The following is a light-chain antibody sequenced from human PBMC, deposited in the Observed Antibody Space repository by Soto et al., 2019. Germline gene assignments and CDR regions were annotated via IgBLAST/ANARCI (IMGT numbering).Light chain of an antibody. V-gene: IGKV4-1*01. CDR1: QRLLYSANNKNF. J-gene: IGKJ5*01. CDR3: QQDYRSRAII. CDR2: WAS. Sequence: DLWMTQAPDSLAVSLGVRATITCKSSQRLLYSANNKNFIAWYQQKPGQRPRLLFYWASTRHSGVPDRFSGSGSGTDFTLSFSSGQAEHVAVYYCQQDYRSRAIIFGQVTRLEI.